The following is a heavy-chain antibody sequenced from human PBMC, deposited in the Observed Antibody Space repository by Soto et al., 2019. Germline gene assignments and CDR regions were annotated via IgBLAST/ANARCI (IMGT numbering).Heavy chain of an antibody. CDR1: GYTFTSYA. Sequence: QVQLVQSGAEVKKPGASVKVSCKASGYTFTSYAMHWVRQAPGQRLEWMGWINAGNGNTKYSQKFQGRVTITRDTSASTAYMELSSLTSEDTAVYYCARDIVVVPAAHSWGYYYYMDVWGKGTTVTVSS. J-gene: IGHJ6*03. CDR3: ARDIVVVPAAHSWGYYYYMDV. D-gene: IGHD2-2*01. CDR2: INAGNGNT. V-gene: IGHV1-3*01.